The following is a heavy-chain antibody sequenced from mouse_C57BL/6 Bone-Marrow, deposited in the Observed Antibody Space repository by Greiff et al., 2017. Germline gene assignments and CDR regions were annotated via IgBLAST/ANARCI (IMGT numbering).Heavy chain of an antibody. CDR2: IYPRSGNT. CDR3: ARPPYYYGSRYYAMDY. CDR1: GYTFTSYG. Sequence: VHLVESGAELARPGASVKLSCKASGYTFTSYGISWVKQRTGQGLEWIGEIYPRSGNTYYNEKFKGKATLTADKSSSPAYMELRSLTSEDSAVYFCARPPYYYGSRYYAMDYWGQGTSVTVSS. V-gene: IGHV1-81*01. J-gene: IGHJ4*01. D-gene: IGHD1-1*01.